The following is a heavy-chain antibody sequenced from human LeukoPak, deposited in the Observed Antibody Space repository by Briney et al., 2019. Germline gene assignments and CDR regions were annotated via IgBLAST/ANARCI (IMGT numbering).Heavy chain of an antibody. D-gene: IGHD3-10*01. CDR2: IWYDGSNK. J-gene: IGHJ6*02. V-gene: IGHV3-33*01. CDR3: ARGAYASGNYNNAYGMDV. CDR1: GFTFSTYG. Sequence: GRSLRLSCAASGFTFSTYGMHWVRQAPGKGLDWVAAIWYDGSNKYYEDSVKGRFTISRDNSKNTLYLQMNRLRGEDTAVYYCARGAYASGNYNNAYGMDVWGQGTTVTVSS.